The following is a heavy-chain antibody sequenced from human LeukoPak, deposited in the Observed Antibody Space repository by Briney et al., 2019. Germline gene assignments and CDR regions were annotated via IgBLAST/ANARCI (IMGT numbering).Heavy chain of an antibody. Sequence: SETLSLTCAVSGGSISSGGYSWSWLRQPPGKGLEWIGYICHSGSTYYNPSLKSRVTISVDRSKNQFSLKLSSVTAADTAVYYCARGSSGFLLDVWGQGTTVTVSS. V-gene: IGHV4-30-2*01. CDR2: ICHSGST. CDR1: GGSISSGGYS. D-gene: IGHD6-25*01. J-gene: IGHJ6*02. CDR3: ARGSSGFLLDV.